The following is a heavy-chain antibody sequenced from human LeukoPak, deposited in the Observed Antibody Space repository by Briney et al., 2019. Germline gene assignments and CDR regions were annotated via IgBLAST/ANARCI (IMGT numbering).Heavy chain of an antibody. V-gene: IGHV7-4-1*02. J-gene: IGHJ4*02. Sequence: ASVKVSCKASGYTFTSYAMNWVRQAPGQGLEWMGWINTNTGNPTYAQGFTGRFVFSLDTSVSTAYLQISSLKVEDTAVYYCAREYYDILTGYYDYWGQGTLVTVSS. CDR3: AREYYDILTGYYDY. CDR1: GYTFTSYA. D-gene: IGHD3-9*01. CDR2: INTNTGNP.